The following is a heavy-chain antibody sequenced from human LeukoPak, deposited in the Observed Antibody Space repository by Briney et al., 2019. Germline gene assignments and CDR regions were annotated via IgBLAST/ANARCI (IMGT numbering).Heavy chain of an antibody. CDR3: AAGYCSSTSCYVWAFDI. D-gene: IGHD2-2*01. V-gene: IGHV1-69*13. CDR1: GGTISSYA. J-gene: IGHJ3*02. CDR2: IIPIFGTA. Sequence: SVKVSCKASGGTISSYAISWVRQAPGQGLEWMGGIIPIFGTANYAQKFQGRVTITADESTSTAYMELSSLRSEDTAVYYCAAGYCSSTSCYVWAFDIWGQGTMVTVSS.